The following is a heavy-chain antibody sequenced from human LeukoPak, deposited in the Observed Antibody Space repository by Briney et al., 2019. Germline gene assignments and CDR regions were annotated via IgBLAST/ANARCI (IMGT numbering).Heavy chain of an antibody. CDR2: IKPSGGTI. CDR1: GYTFSSYY. CDR3: ARAFYTSSSTGVPNSFDP. V-gene: IGHV1-46*01. D-gene: IGHD6-6*01. Sequence: ASVKVSCKASGYTFSSYYIHWVRQAPGLGLQWMGMIKPSGGTIRYEQSFQGRVTMTTDTSTSTVFMELSSLTSDGTAVYYCARAFYTSSSTGVPNSFDPWGQGTLVTVSS. J-gene: IGHJ5*02.